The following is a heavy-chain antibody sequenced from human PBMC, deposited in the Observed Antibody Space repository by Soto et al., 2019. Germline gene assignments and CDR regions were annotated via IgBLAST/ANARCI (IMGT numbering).Heavy chain of an antibody. Sequence: SETLSLTCTVSGGSISSGGYYWSWIRQHPGKGLEWIGYIYYSGSTYYNPSLKSRVTISVDTSKNQFSLKLSSVTAADTAVYYCARGRQDYYDSSGYSCNWFDPWGQGTLVTVSS. CDR3: ARGRQDYYDSSGYSCNWFDP. CDR2: IYYSGST. D-gene: IGHD3-22*01. V-gene: IGHV4-31*03. CDR1: GGSISSGGYY. J-gene: IGHJ5*02.